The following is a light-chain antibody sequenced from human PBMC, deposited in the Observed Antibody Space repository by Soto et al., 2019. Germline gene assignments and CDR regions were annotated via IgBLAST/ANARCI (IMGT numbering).Light chain of an antibody. J-gene: IGKJ1*01. CDR3: QQYYNPPRT. CDR1: QSILNSSNNKNY. Sequence: DIVMTQAPDSLAVSLGERATINCKSSQSILNSSNNKNYLAWYQQKPGQPPKLLIYWASTRQSGVPDRFSGSGSGTDFTLTISSLEAEDVPVYYCQQYYNPPRTFGQGTKVEI. CDR2: WAS. V-gene: IGKV4-1*01.